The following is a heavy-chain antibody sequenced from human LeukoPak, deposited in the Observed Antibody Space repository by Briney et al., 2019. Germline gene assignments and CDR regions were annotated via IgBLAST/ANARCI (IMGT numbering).Heavy chain of an antibody. V-gene: IGHV1-69*05. CDR1: GGTFSSYA. D-gene: IGHD3-22*01. CDR2: IIPIFGTA. Sequence: SVTVSCKASGGTFSSYAISWVRQAPGQGLEWMGGIIPIFGTANYAQKFQGRVTITTDESTSTAYMELSSLRSEDTAVYYCARNYYDSSGFLDYWGQGTLVTVSS. J-gene: IGHJ4*02. CDR3: ARNYYDSSGFLDY.